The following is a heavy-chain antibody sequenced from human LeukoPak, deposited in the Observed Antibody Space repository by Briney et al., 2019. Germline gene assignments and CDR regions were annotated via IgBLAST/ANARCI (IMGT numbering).Heavy chain of an antibody. CDR2: ISHGGSKI. V-gene: IGHV3-7*01. Sequence: GGSLRLSCAASAFTFSSYCMTWVRQAPGKGLEWVAIISHGGSKINYVDSVKGRFTISRDNSKNTLYLQMNSLRAEDTAVYYCARDEERITMVRGVINPNYYYYYAMDVWGQGTTVTVSS. J-gene: IGHJ6*02. CDR1: AFTFSSYC. CDR3: ARDEERITMVRGVINPNYYYYYAMDV. D-gene: IGHD3-10*01.